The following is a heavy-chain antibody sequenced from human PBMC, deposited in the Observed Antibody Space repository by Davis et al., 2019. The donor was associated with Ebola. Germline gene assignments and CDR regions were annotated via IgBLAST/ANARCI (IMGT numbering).Heavy chain of an antibody. J-gene: IGHJ5*02. V-gene: IGHV4-59*01. CDR2: VHNSGST. CDR3: ARANSGLTSDWFDP. D-gene: IGHD6-25*01. Sequence: MPSETLSLTCSISGGSISFYYWSWIRQSPGKGLEWLGYVHNSGSTNYNPSLKSRVTMSIGTSNNQISLTLTSVTAADTAVYYCARANSGLTSDWFDPWGQETLVTVSS. CDR1: GGSISFYY.